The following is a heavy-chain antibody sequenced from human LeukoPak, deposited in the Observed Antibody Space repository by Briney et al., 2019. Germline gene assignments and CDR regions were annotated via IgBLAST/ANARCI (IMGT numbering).Heavy chain of an antibody. D-gene: IGHD1-26*01. V-gene: IGHV3-7*01. J-gene: IGHJ4*02. CDR3: ARDANLMWEY. CDR2: IKQDGSEK. Sequence: GGSLRLSCAASGFTFSRYWMSWVRQAPGKGLEWVANIKQDGSEKDYVDSVKGRLTISRDNAKNSLYLQMNSPRAEDTAVYYCARDANLMWEYWGQGTLVTVSS. CDR1: GFTFSRYW.